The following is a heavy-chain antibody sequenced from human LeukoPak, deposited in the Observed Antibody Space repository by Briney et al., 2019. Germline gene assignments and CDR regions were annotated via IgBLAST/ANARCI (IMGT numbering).Heavy chain of an antibody. CDR1: GGSISTSSYY. CDR2: IFYTGST. V-gene: IGHV4-39*01. J-gene: IGHJ5*02. CDR3: ATLDTSIVRFNWFDP. Sequence: SETLSLACSVSGGSISTSSYYWAWIRQPPGKGLEWIGAIFYTGSTYYNPSLKSRLTISIDTSQNQFSLKLTSVTAADTAVYYCATLDTSIVRFNWFDPWGQGTLVTVSS. D-gene: IGHD5-18*01.